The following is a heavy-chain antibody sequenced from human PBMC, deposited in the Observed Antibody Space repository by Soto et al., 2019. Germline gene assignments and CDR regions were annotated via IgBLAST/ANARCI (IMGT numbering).Heavy chain of an antibody. CDR2: IKSKTDGGTT. V-gene: IGHV3-15*07. CDR1: GFTFSNAW. D-gene: IGHD5-12*01. Sequence: PGGSLRLSCAASGFTFSNAWMNWVRQAPGKGLEWVGRIKSKTDGGTTDYAAPVKGRFTISRDDSKNTLYLQMNSLKTADTAVYYCTTGGYDSAFYYYYGMDVWGQGTTVTVSS. J-gene: IGHJ6*02. CDR3: TTGGYDSAFYYYYGMDV.